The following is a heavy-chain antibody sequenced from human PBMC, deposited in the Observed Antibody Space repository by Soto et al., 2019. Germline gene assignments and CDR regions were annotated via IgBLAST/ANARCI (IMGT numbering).Heavy chain of an antibody. CDR1: GYTFTGYY. Sequence: GASVKVSCKASGYTFTGYYMHWVRQAPGQGLEWMGWINPNSGGTNYAQKFQGRVTMTRDESMSTAYMELNRLRSHDTAVYFCARDDGWNYRYYDMEVWGPGTTVTVSS. CDR2: INPNSGGT. D-gene: IGHD1-7*01. V-gene: IGHV1-2*02. CDR3: ARDDGWNYRYYDMEV. J-gene: IGHJ6*02.